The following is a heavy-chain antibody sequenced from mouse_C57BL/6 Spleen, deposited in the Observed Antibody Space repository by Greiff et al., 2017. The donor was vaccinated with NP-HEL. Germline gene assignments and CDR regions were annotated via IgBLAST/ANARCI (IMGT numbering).Heavy chain of an antibody. V-gene: IGHV1-76*01. D-gene: IGHD3-3*01. CDR1: GYTFTDYY. CDR2: IYPGSGNT. Sequence: VQLQQSGAELVRPGASVKLSCKASGYTFTDYYINWVKQRPGQGLEWIARIYPGSGNTYYNEKFKGKATLTAEKSSSTAYMQLSSLTSEDSAVYFCARGDVYFDYWGQGTTLTVSS. J-gene: IGHJ2*01. CDR3: ARGDVYFDY.